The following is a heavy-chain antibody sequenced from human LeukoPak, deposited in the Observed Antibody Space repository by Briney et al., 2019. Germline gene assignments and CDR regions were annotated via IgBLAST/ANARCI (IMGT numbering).Heavy chain of an antibody. V-gene: IGHV1-18*01. CDR2: ISAYNGNT. CDR1: GYTFTSYD. D-gene: IGHD1-1*01. CDR3: ARPTGHWFDP. J-gene: IGHJ5*02. Sequence: ASVKVSCKASGYTFTSYDINWVRQATGQGLEWMGWISAYNGNTNYAQKLQGRVTMTTDTSTSTAYMELRSLRSDDTAVYYCARPTGHWFDPWGQGTLVTVSS.